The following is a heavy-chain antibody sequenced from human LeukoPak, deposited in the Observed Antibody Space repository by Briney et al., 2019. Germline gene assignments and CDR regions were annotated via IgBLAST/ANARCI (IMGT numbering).Heavy chain of an antibody. CDR3: ARLLLPMVADY. CDR1: GYSFTSYW. Sequence: GESLQISCKGSGYSFTSYWIGWVRPMPGKGLEWMGIIYPGDSATRYSPSFQGQVTISADKSISTAYLQWSSLKASDTAMYYCARLLLPMVADYWGQGTLVTVSS. J-gene: IGHJ4*02. V-gene: IGHV5-51*01. CDR2: IYPGDSAT. D-gene: IGHD2-15*01.